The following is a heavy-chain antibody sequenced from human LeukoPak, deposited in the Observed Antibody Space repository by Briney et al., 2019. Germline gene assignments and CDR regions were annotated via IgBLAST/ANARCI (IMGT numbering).Heavy chain of an antibody. D-gene: IGHD3-22*01. CDR1: GYTFTSYY. Sequence: ASVKVSCKASGYTFTSYYMHWVRQAPGQGLEWMGIINPSGGSTSYAQKFQGRVTMTRDTSTSTVYMELSSLRSEDTAVYYCARVEYYYDSSGYYSLGFDYWGQGTLVTVSS. V-gene: IGHV1-46*01. CDR2: INPSGGST. J-gene: IGHJ4*02. CDR3: ARVEYYYDSSGYYSLGFDY.